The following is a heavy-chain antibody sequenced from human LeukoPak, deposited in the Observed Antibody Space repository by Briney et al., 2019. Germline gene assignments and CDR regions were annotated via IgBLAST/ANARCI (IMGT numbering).Heavy chain of an antibody. CDR3: AKVQLPRYFDY. D-gene: IGHD2-2*01. V-gene: IGHV3-23*01. Sequence: PPGGSLRLSCAASGFTFSSYAMHWVRQAPGKGLEWVSAISASGSTTYYADSVQGRFTISRDNSKNMLYLQMSSLRAEDTAIYYCAKVQLPRYFDYWGQGTLVTVSS. J-gene: IGHJ4*02. CDR2: ISASGSTT. CDR1: GFTFSSYA.